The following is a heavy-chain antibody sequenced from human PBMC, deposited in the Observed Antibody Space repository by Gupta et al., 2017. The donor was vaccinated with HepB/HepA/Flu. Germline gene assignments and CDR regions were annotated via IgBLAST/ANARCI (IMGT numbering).Heavy chain of an antibody. CDR3: AKTMVSHCSSSDCYGHLDS. CDR2: MTGSGATI. Sequence: EVQLVVSGGGVVQPGGSLRLTCVGSGFTFTNYVMNWVRQAPGRGLEWISYMTGSGATIQYAPSVRGRFTISRNNARRSLYLEMNSMRDDDTAVYYCAKTMVSHCSSSDCYGHLDSWGQGIMVTVSS. D-gene: IGHD2-2*01. J-gene: IGHJ4*02. V-gene: IGHV3-48*02. CDR1: GFTFTNYV.